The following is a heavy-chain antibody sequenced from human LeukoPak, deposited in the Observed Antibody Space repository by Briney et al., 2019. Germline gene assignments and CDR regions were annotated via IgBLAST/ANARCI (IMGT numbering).Heavy chain of an antibody. CDR2: IIPILGIA. D-gene: IGHD3-9*01. Sequence: GASVKVSCKASGGTFSSYAISWVRQAPGQGLEWMGRIIPILGIANYAQKFQGRVTITRDTSASTAYMELSSLRSEDTAVYYCARVQNRGDYDILTGYYLPRSGSYFDYWGQGTLVTVSS. CDR3: ARVQNRGDYDILTGYYLPRSGSYFDY. J-gene: IGHJ4*02. V-gene: IGHV1-69*04. CDR1: GGTFSSYA.